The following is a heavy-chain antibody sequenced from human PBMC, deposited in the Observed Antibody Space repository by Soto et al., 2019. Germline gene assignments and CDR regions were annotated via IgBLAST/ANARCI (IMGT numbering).Heavy chain of an antibody. Sequence: SETLSLTCTVSGGSISSYYWSWIRQPPGKGLEWIGYICYSGSTNYNPSLKSRVTISVDTSKNQFSLKLSSVTAADTAVYYCARKYDFWSGCMDVWGQGTTVTVSS. CDR1: GGSISSYY. V-gene: IGHV4-59*01. D-gene: IGHD3-3*01. J-gene: IGHJ6*02. CDR3: ARKYDFWSGCMDV. CDR2: ICYSGST.